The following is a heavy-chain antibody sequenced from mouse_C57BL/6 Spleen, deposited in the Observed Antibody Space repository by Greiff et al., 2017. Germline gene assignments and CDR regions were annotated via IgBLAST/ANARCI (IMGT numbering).Heavy chain of an antibody. CDR1: GYTFTSYG. J-gene: IGHJ2*01. CDR2: IYPRSGNT. V-gene: IGHV1-81*01. D-gene: IGHD2-5*01. CDR3: ARENSNYDFDY. Sequence: QVQLQQSGAELARTGASVKLSCKASGYTFTSYGISWVKQRTGQGLEWIGEIYPRSGNTYYNEKFKGKATLTADKSSSTAYMELRSLTSEESAVYFCARENSNYDFDYWGQGTTLTVSS.